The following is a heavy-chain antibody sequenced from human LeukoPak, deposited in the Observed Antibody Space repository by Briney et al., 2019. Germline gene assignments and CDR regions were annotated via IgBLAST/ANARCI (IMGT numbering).Heavy chain of an antibody. Sequence: GESLKISCRGFGYRSTTSWIGWVRQLPGKGLEWMGVIYPGDSDTIYGTSFRGQVIISAEKSITTDFLQWSRLEPSDTANYYCVSSSSGWFYFDRWGQGTLVTVSS. D-gene: IGHD6-19*01. V-gene: IGHV5-51*01. CDR1: GYRSTTSW. CDR3: VSSSSGWFYFDR. J-gene: IGHJ4*02. CDR2: IYPGDSDT.